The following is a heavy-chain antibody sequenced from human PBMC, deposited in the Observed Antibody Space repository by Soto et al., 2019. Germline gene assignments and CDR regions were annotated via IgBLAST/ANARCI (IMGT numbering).Heavy chain of an antibody. J-gene: IGHJ4*02. V-gene: IGHV3-21*01. CDR2: ISSSSSYI. CDR3: ARDYYDSSGYYYFDY. D-gene: IGHD3-22*01. CDR1: GFTFSSYS. Sequence: PGGSLRLSCAASGFTFSSYSMNWVRQAPGKGLEWVSSISSSSSYIYYADSVKGRFTISRDNAKNSLYLQMNSLRAEDTAVYHCARDYYDSSGYYYFDYWGQGTLVTVSS.